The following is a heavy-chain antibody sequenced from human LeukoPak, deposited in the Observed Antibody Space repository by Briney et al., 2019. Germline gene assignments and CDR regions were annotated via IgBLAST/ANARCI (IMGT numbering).Heavy chain of an antibody. V-gene: IGHV4-34*01. J-gene: IGHJ4*02. Sequence: RPSETLSLTCAVYGGSFSGYYWSWIRQPPGKGLEWIGYIYYSGSTNYNPSLKSRVTISVDTSKNQFSLKLSSVTAADTAVYYCARGPHCSGGSCYPYYFDYWGQGTLVTVSS. CDR2: IYYSGST. D-gene: IGHD2-15*01. CDR3: ARGPHCSGGSCYPYYFDY. CDR1: GGSFSGYY.